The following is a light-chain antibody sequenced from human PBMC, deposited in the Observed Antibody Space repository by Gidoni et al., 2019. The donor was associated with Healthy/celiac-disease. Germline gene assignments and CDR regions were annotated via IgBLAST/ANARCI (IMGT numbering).Light chain of an antibody. Sequence: IQMTQSPSSLSASVGDRVTITCQASQDISNYLNWYQQKPGKAPTRMIYDASNWETGVPSRFSGSGSGTDFTFTISRLQPEDIEKYYCQQYDNGLTFGGGTKVEIK. CDR2: DAS. V-gene: IGKV1-33*01. CDR3: QQYDNGLT. J-gene: IGKJ4*01. CDR1: QDISNY.